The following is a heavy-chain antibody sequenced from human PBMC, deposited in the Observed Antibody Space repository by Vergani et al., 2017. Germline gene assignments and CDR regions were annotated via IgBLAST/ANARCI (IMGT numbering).Heavy chain of an antibody. J-gene: IGHJ4*02. CDR2: IYYSGST. Sequence: QVRLQESGPGLVKPSETLSLICTVSGVSITTYYWSWVRQPPGKGLEWLGYIYYSGSTTYNPSLKSRLTISVDTSENQFSLRLSSVTAADTTLYYCAGDSRSWQWADYWGQGAQVSVSS. CDR3: AGDSRSWQWADY. D-gene: IGHD6-13*01. CDR1: GVSITTYY. V-gene: IGHV4-59*01.